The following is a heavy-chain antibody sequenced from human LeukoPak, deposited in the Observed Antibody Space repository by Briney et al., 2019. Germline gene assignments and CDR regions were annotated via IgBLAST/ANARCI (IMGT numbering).Heavy chain of an antibody. D-gene: IGHD2-2*01. CDR2: ISSSSSYI. CDR3: ARDRRHCSSTSCYSKGFDP. J-gene: IGHJ5*02. CDR1: GFTFSSYS. V-gene: IGHV3-21*01. Sequence: GGSLRLSCAASGFTFSSYSMNWVRQAPGKGLEWVSSISSSSSYIYYADPVKGRFTISRDNAKNSLYLQMNSLRAEDTAVYYCARDRRHCSSTSCYSKGFDPWGQGTLVTVSS.